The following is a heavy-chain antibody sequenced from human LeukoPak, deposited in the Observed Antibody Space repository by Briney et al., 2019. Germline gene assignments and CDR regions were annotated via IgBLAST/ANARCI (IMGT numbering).Heavy chain of an antibody. V-gene: IGHV1-2*02. J-gene: IGHJ6*02. D-gene: IGHD3-10*01. CDR2: INPNSGGT. CDR3: AGDLYYASGGFHYYYYGLDV. CDR1: GYTFTGYY. Sequence: ASVKVSCKASGYTFTGYYMHWVRQAPGQGLEWMGWINPNSGGTNYAQKFQGRVTMTRDTSIGTAYLEISRLKSDDTAVYYCAGDLYYASGGFHYYYYGLDVWGQGTTVTVSS.